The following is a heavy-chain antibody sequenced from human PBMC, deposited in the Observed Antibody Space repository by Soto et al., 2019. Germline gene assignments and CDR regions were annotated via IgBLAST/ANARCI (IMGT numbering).Heavy chain of an antibody. D-gene: IGHD5-12*01. CDR1: GFTFSDYT. Sequence: QVQLVESGGGVVQPGRSLRLSCAASGFTFSDYTMHWVRQAPGKELEWVALMSSDGGNTHYTDSVKGRFTISRDNSKNTLYLQMDSLRPADTTVYYCARDYGDGYYYFDLWGQGTLVTVSS. V-gene: IGHV3-30-3*01. J-gene: IGHJ4*02. CDR2: MSSDGGNT. CDR3: ARDYGDGYYYFDL.